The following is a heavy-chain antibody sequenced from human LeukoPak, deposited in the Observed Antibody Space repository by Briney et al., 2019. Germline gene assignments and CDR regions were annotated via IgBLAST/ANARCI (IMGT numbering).Heavy chain of an antibody. D-gene: IGHD1-26*01. CDR3: AAGIPPLLDAFDI. J-gene: IGHJ3*02. CDR1: GFTFTSSA. CDR2: IVVGSGNT. Sequence: GASVKVSCKASGFTFTSSAMQWVRQARGQRLEWIGWIVVGSGNTNYAQKFQERVTITRDMSTSTAYMELSSLRSEDTAVYYCAAGIPPLLDAFDIWGQGTMVTVSS. V-gene: IGHV1-58*02.